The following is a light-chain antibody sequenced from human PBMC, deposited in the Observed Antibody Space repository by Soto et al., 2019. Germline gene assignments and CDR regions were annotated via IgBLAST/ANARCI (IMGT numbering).Light chain of an antibody. CDR3: SSYTTSSTLVV. CDR2: EVS. V-gene: IGLV2-14*01. CDR1: SSDVGGYNY. J-gene: IGLJ3*02. Sequence: QSVLTQPASVSGSPGQSITISCTGTSSDVGGYNYVSWYQQHPDKAPKLMIYEVSNRPSGISNRFSGSKSGNTASLTISWLQAEDEADYYCSSYTTSSTLVVFGGGTKLTVL.